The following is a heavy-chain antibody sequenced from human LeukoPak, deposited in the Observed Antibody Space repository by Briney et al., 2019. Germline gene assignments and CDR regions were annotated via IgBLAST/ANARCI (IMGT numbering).Heavy chain of an antibody. CDR2: IKSKTDGGTT. CDR1: GFTFSNAW. CDR3: TTEGIAAVAVGQH. Sequence: MPGGSLRLSCAASGFTFSNAWMSWVRQAPGKGLEWVGRIKSKTDGGTTDYAAPVKGRFTISRDDSKNTLYPQMNSLKTEDTAVYYCTTEGIAAVAVGQHWGQGTLVTVSS. D-gene: IGHD6-13*01. J-gene: IGHJ1*01. V-gene: IGHV3-15*01.